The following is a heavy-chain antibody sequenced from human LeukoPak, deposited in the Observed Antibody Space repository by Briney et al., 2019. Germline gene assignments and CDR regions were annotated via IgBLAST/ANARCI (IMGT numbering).Heavy chain of an antibody. J-gene: IGHJ4*02. CDR1: GFTFSSYA. CDR2: ISSSGSST. CDR3: AKVRSTMVRGVIDY. V-gene: IGHV3-23*01. D-gene: IGHD3-10*01. Sequence: GGSLRLSCAASGFTFSSYAVSWVRQAPGKGLEWVSAISSSGSSTYYADSVKGRFTISRDNSKNTLYLQMNSLRAEDTAVYYCAKVRSTMVRGVIDYWGQGTLVTVSS.